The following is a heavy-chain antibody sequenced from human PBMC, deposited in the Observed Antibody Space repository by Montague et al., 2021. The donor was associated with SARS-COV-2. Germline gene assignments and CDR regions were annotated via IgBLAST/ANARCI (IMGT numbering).Heavy chain of an antibody. D-gene: IGHD3-9*01. CDR2: IHSAGRGT. J-gene: IGHJ5*02. CDR3: AKVGDILTGYSLINLDA. V-gene: IGHV3-23*03. CDR1: GFPFSNSP. Sequence: SRRLSWAASGFPFSNSPMSWVRQAPGKGLDWVSVIHSAGRGTYYADSVQGRFTISRDNLKNTVYLQMNSLRDVDTALYYCAKVGDILTGYSLINLDAWGQGTLVVVSS.